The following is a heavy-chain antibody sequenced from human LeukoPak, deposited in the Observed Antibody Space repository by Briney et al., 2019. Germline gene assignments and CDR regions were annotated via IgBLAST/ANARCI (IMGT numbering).Heavy chain of an antibody. CDR2: INAGNGNT. Sequence: ASVKVSCKASGYTFTSYAMHWVRQAPGQRLEWMGWINAGNGNTKYSQKLQGRVTMTTDTSTSTAYMELRSLRSDDTAVYYCARDSSSGYDAFDIWGQGTMVTVSS. V-gene: IGHV1-3*01. CDR3: ARDSSSGYDAFDI. D-gene: IGHD6-13*01. J-gene: IGHJ3*02. CDR1: GYTFTSYA.